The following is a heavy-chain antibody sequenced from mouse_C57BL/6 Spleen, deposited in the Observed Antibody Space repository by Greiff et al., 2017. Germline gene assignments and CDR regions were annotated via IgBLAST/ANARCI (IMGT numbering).Heavy chain of an antibody. V-gene: IGHV1-82*01. J-gene: IGHJ2*01. D-gene: IGHD4-1*01. CDR1: GYAFSSSW. CDR2: IYPGDGDT. Sequence: QVQLQQSGPELVKPGASVKISCKASGYAFSSSWMNWVKQRPGKGLEWIGRIYPGDGDTNYNGKFKGKATLTADKSSSTAYMQLSSLTSEDSAVYFCARPNWDGNFDYWGQGTTLTVSS. CDR3: ARPNWDGNFDY.